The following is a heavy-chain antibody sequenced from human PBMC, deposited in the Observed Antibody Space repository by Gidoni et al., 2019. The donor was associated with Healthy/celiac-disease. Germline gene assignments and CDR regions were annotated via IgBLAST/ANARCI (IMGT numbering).Heavy chain of an antibody. D-gene: IGHD2-21*01. CDR3: ARQGVMANWYFDL. CDR1: GYSFTSPW. V-gene: IGHV5-51*01. CDR2: ISPGDSDT. J-gene: IGHJ2*01. Sequence: EVQLVQAGAEVTKPGDALKISWKGSGYSFTSPWIGWVRQLHGRGLEWMGIISPGDSDTSYSPSFQGQVTISADKSSSTAYLLWSSLTASDTAMYYCARQGVMANWYFDLWGRGTLVTVSS.